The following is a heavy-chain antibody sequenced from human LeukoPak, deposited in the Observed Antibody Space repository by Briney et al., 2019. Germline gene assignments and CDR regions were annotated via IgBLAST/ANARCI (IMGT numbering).Heavy chain of an antibody. D-gene: IGHD1-26*01. Sequence: PGGSLRLSCAASGFTFSSYAMSWVRQAPGKGLEWVSAISGSGGSTYYADSVKGRFTISRDNSKNTLYLQMNSLRAEDTAVYYCAKDWSPLLEGATTSFVDYWGQGTLVTVSS. V-gene: IGHV3-23*01. J-gene: IGHJ4*02. CDR1: GFTFSSYA. CDR3: AKDWSPLLEGATTSFVDY. CDR2: ISGSGGST.